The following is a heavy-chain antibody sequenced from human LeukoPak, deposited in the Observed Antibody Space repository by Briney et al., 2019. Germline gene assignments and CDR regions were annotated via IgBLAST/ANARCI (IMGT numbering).Heavy chain of an antibody. CDR2: FDPEDGET. CDR1: GYTLTELS. V-gene: IGHV1-24*01. Sequence: ASVKVSCKVSGYTLTELSMHWVRQSPGKGLEWMGGFDPEDGETIYAQKFQGRVTMTEETSTDTAYMELSSLRSEDTAVYYCATAVDCSSTSCYEDWFDPWGQGTLVTVSS. D-gene: IGHD2-2*01. CDR3: ATAVDCSSTSCYEDWFDP. J-gene: IGHJ5*02.